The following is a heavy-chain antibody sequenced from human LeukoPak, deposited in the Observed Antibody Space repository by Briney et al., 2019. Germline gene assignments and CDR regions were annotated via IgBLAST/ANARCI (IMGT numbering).Heavy chain of an antibody. J-gene: IGHJ4*02. V-gene: IGHV3-23*01. CDR3: AKTSRPYRNYDSPFDY. D-gene: IGHD1-7*01. CDR2: ISRGGGTT. Sequence: GGSLRLSCAASAFSFSSYVMMWVRQAPGKGLEWVSAISRGGGTTYYADSVKGRFTISRDNSKNTLYLQMTSLRAEDTAVYYCAKTSRPYRNYDSPFDYWGQGTLVTVSS. CDR1: AFSFSSYV.